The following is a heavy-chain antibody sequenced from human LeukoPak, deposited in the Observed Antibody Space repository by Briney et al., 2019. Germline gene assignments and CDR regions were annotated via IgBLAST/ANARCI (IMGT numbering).Heavy chain of an antibody. CDR2: ISAYNGNT. V-gene: IGHV1-18*01. J-gene: IGHJ5*02. Sequence: GASVKVSCKASGYTFTSYGINWVRQAPGQGLEWMGWISAYNGNTNYAQKLQGRVTMTTDTSTSTAYMELRSLRSDGTAVSYCANAGYCSSTSCSMSGWFDPWGQGTLVTFSS. CDR1: GYTFTSYG. D-gene: IGHD2-2*01. CDR3: ANAGYCSSTSCSMSGWFDP.